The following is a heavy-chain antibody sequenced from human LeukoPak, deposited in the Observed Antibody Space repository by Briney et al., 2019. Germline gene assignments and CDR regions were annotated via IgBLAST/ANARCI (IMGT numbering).Heavy chain of an antibody. CDR2: VYYTGNT. J-gene: IGHJ5*02. D-gene: IGHD3-3*01. CDR1: GGPISSGDYY. CDR3: ARDHLFSGGDDFWSGYLAPFDP. V-gene: IGHV4-30-4*01. Sequence: SQTLSLTCTVSGGPISSGDYYWTWIRQPPGKGLEWIGYVYYTGNTYYNPSLERRLTMSVDTSKNQFSLKLSSVTAADTAVYYCARDHLFSGGDDFWSGYLAPFDPWGQGTLVTVSS.